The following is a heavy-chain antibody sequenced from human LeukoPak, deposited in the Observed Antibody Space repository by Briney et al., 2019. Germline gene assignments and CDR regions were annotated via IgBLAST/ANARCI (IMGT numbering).Heavy chain of an antibody. J-gene: IGHJ4*02. V-gene: IGHV4-34*01. Sequence: SETLSLTCAVYGGSFSGYYWSWIRQPPGKGLGWIGEINHSGSTNYNPSLKSRVTISVDTSKNQFSLKLSSVTAADTAVYYCARDGGGYCSSTSCPRNDYWGQGTLVTVSS. CDR2: INHSGST. D-gene: IGHD2-2*01. CDR1: GGSFSGYY. CDR3: ARDGGGYCSSTSCPRNDY.